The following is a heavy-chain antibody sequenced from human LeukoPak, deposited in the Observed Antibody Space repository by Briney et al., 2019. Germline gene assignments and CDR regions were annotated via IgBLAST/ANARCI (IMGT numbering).Heavy chain of an antibody. CDR1: GFTVSSDY. J-gene: IGHJ3*02. CDR2: IYAGGST. Sequence: PGGSLRLSCAASGFTVSSDYMSWVRQAPGKGLEWVSVIYAGGSTYYADSVKGRFTISRDNSKNTLYLQMNSLRAEDTAVYYCARMSLTVTHVDIWGQGTMVTVSS. V-gene: IGHV3-53*01. D-gene: IGHD4-17*01. CDR3: ARMSLTVTHVDI.